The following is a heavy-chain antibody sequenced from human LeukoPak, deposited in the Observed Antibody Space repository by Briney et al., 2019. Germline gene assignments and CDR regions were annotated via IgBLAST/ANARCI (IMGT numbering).Heavy chain of an antibody. CDR3: ARNTAAIVLRYFYFYMDV. CDR1: GFSFSSYA. V-gene: IGHV3-7*01. Sequence: GGSLRLSCAASGFSFSSYAMSWVRQAPGKGLEWVANIKVDGSEEYYMDSVKGRFTISRDNAKNSLYLQMNSLRAEDTAVYYCARNTAAIVLRYFYFYMDVWGKGTTVTVSS. D-gene: IGHD2-2*02. CDR2: IKVDGSEE. J-gene: IGHJ6*03.